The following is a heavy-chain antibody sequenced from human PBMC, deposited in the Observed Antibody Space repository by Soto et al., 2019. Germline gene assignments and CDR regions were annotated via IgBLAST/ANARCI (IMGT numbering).Heavy chain of an antibody. D-gene: IGHD1-26*01. J-gene: IGHJ4*02. V-gene: IGHV1-69*06. CDR1: GGTFNSYI. Sequence: QVQLVQSGAEVKKPGSSVKVSCKASGGTFNSYILNWVRQAPGQGIEWMGGIIPVFGSVDYAQSFQGRVTITADKSTSTAYMEVSSLRSEDTAVYYCASHGPSIVGAPRALGNWGQGTLVTVSS. CDR3: ASHGPSIVGAPRALGN. CDR2: IIPVFGSV.